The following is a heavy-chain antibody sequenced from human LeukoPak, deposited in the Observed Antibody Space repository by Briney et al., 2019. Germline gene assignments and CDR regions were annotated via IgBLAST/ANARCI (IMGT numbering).Heavy chain of an antibody. D-gene: IGHD1-1*01. CDR2: IRYDGSNK. CDR3: AKDGQLFDF. J-gene: IGHJ4*02. CDR1: GFTLSSYG. Sequence: GGSLRLSCVASGFTLSSYGMHWVRQAPGKGLEWVAFIRYDGSNKYIADSVKGRFTISRDTSKNTLYLQMNSLRPEDTAVYYCAKDGQLFDFWGQGTLVTVSS. V-gene: IGHV3-30*02.